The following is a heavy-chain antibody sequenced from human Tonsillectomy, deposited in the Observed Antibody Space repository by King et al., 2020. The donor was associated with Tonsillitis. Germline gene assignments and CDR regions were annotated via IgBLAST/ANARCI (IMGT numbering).Heavy chain of an antibody. D-gene: IGHD6-13*01. Sequence: VQLVESGGGVVQPGRSLRLSCAASGFTFSSYGMHWVRQAPGKGLEWVAVISYDGSNKYYADSVKGRFTISRDNSKNTLYLQMKSLRAEDTAVYYCAKEVIAAAGATFDYWGQGTLVTVSS. V-gene: IGHV3-30*18. CDR1: GFTFSSYG. J-gene: IGHJ4*02. CDR3: AKEVIAAAGATFDY. CDR2: ISYDGSNK.